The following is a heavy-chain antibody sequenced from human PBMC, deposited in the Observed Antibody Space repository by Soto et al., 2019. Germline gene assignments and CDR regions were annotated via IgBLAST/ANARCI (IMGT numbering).Heavy chain of an antibody. D-gene: IGHD3-16*01. J-gene: IGHJ5*02. Sequence: PGGSLRLSCAASGFTFSSYSMNWVRQAPGKGLEWVSYISSSSSTIYYADSVKGRFTISRDNAKNSLYLQMNSLRAEDTAVYYCARDRLKLRPDLDPWGQGTLVTVSS. V-gene: IGHV3-48*01. CDR3: ARDRLKLRPDLDP. CDR2: ISSSSSTI. CDR1: GFTFSSYS.